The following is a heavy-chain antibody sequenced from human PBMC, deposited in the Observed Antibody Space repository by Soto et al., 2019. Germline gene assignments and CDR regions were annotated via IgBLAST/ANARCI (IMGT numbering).Heavy chain of an antibody. V-gene: IGHV1-46*01. CDR1: GYTFSTYY. J-gene: IGHJ6*02. CDR2: INPSGGST. Sequence: ASVKVSCKASGYTFSTYYMHWVRQAPGQGYEWMGIINPSGGSTTYAQKFQGRVTMTRDTSTTTVYMELSSLKSEDTAVYYCAREKTSYGMDVWGQGTTVTVSS. CDR3: AREKTSYGMDV.